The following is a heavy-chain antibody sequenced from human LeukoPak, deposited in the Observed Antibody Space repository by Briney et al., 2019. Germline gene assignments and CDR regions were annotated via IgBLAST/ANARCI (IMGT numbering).Heavy chain of an antibody. J-gene: IGHJ4*02. V-gene: IGHV4-4*07. D-gene: IGHD1-26*01. CDR2: IYTSGST. CDR1: GGSISSYY. CDR3: ARDRGSYYGRDYFDY. Sequence: PSETLSLTCTVSGGSISSYYWSWIRQPAGKGLEWIGRIYTSGSTNSDPSLKSRVTMSVDTSKNQFSLKLSSVTAADTAVYYCARDRGSYYGRDYFDYWGQGTLVTVSS.